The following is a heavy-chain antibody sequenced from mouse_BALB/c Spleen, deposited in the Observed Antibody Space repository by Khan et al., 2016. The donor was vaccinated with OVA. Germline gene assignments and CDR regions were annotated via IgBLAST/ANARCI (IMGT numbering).Heavy chain of an antibody. V-gene: IGHV1S81*02. CDR1: GYTFSSYY. J-gene: IGHJ3*01. D-gene: IGHD2-2*01. CDR2: INPNNGGS. CDR3: TRSGYGSFAY. Sequence: QVQLQQSGAELVKTGASVTLSCKVSGYTFSSYYLYWVKQRPGQGLEWIGEINPNNGGSNFNEKFKSKATLTVDKSSYTAYMQLSSLTSEDSAVYYCTRSGYGSFAYWGQGTLVTVSA.